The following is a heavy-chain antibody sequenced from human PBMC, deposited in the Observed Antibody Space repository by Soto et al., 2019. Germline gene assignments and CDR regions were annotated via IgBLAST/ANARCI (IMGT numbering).Heavy chain of an antibody. CDR2: IYYSAST. D-gene: IGHD4-17*01. V-gene: IGHV4-59*08. CDR3: ARVGARLIHTTGDY. Sequence: SESLSFTCTVSGGSINSYYWIWTRQRPGKGLEWIGYIYYSASTYHNPSLKSRVTISVDTSKNQFSLKLSSVTAADTAVYYCARVGARLIHTTGDYWGQGTLVTVSS. J-gene: IGHJ4*02. CDR1: GGSINSYY.